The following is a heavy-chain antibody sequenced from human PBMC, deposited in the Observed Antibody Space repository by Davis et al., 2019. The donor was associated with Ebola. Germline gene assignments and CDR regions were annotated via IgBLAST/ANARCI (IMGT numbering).Heavy chain of an antibody. CDR2: VTTSGGST. CDR1: GFTFSSYA. D-gene: IGHD6-19*01. Sequence: PGGSLRLSCAASGFTFSSYAMTWARQAPGKGLEWVPAVTTSGGSTYYADSVKGRFTISRDNSKNTLYLQMNSLRVEDTAVYYCAKGGSGWPSDYSYGMGVWGKGTTVTVSS. CDR3: AKGGSGWPSDYSYGMGV. J-gene: IGHJ6*04. V-gene: IGHV3-23*01.